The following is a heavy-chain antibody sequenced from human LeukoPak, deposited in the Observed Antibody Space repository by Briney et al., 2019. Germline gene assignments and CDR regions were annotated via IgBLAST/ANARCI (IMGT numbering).Heavy chain of an antibody. CDR1: GYTFTSYY. Sequence: ASVKVSCKASGYTFTSYYMHWVRQAPGQGLEWMGWINPNSGGTNYAQKFQGRVTMTRDTSISTAYMELSRLRSDDTAVYYCARAGDQGYCSSTSCRNNWFDPWGQGTLVTVSS. D-gene: IGHD2-2*01. J-gene: IGHJ5*02. CDR2: INPNSGGT. CDR3: ARAGDQGYCSSTSCRNNWFDP. V-gene: IGHV1-2*02.